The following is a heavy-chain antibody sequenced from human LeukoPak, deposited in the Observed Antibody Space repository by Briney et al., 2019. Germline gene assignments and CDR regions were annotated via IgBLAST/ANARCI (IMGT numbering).Heavy chain of an antibody. CDR2: ISDNGGIT. V-gene: IGHV3-23*01. Sequence: GGSLRLSCAASEFTFNIYTMSWVRQAPGKGLEWVSVISDNGGITYYADSVKGRFTISRDNSKNTLYLQMNSLRAEDTAVYYCARGMYYFDYWGQGTLVTVSS. CDR1: EFTFNIYT. CDR3: ARGMYYFDY. D-gene: IGHD3-16*01. J-gene: IGHJ4*02.